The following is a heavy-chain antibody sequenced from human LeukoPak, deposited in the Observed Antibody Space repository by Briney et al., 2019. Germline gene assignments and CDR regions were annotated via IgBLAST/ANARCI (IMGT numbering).Heavy chain of an antibody. CDR3: ARYSSGPFLDAFDI. V-gene: IGHV1-2*02. D-gene: IGHD6-19*01. CDR2: INPNSGGT. J-gene: IGHJ3*02. CDR1: GYTFTGYY. Sequence: GASVKVSCKASGYTFTGYYMHWVRQAPGQGLEWMGWINPNSGGTNYAQKFQGRVTMTRDTSISTAYMELSSLRSEDTAVYYCARYSSGPFLDAFDIWGQGTMVTVSS.